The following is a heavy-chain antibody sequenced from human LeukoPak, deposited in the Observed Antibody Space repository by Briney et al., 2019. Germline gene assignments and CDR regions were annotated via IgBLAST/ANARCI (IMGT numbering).Heavy chain of an antibody. Sequence: GGSLRLSCAASGFTFSSYSMNWVRQAPGKGLEWVSSISSSSSYIYYADSVKGRFTISRDNAENSLYLQMNSLRAEDTAVYYCARARRTTVTPGAFDIWGQGTMVTVSS. V-gene: IGHV3-21*01. CDR3: ARARRTTVTPGAFDI. D-gene: IGHD4-17*01. CDR1: GFTFSSYS. CDR2: ISSSSSYI. J-gene: IGHJ3*02.